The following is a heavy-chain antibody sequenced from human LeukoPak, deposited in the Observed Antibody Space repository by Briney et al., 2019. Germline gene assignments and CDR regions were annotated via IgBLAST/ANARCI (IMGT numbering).Heavy chain of an antibody. CDR3: ARPVGGYYESSGYSYYYFDY. V-gene: IGHV3-64*01. CDR1: GFTFSTYA. J-gene: IGHJ4*02. CDR2: IDSHGDVT. D-gene: IGHD3-22*01. Sequence: PGGSLRLSCAASGFTFSTYAMHWVRQAPRKRLEYVSAIDSHGDVTYYANSVKGRFTISRDNSKNTLYLQMGSLRPEDMAVYYCARPVGGYYESSGYSYYYFDYWGQGTLVTVSS.